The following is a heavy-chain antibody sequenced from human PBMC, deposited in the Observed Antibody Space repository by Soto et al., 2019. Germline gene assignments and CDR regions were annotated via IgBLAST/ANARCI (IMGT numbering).Heavy chain of an antibody. CDR2: IXAGNGXT. CDR1: GFAFTSYA. CDR3: ARSIVVVTALDY. V-gene: IGHV1-3*01. D-gene: IGHD2-21*02. Sequence: XSVKVSWKASGFAFTSYAMHWVRQAPGQRLEWMGWIXAGNGXTKYSQKFQGXXTITRDTXXSTDYMELSSLRSEDTAVYYCARSIVVVTALDYWGQGTLVTVSS. J-gene: IGHJ4*02.